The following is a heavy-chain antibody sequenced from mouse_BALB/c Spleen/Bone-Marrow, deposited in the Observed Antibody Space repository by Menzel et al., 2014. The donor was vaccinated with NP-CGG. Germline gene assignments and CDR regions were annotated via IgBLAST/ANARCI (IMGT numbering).Heavy chain of an antibody. D-gene: IGHD3-3*01. CDR2: ISGGDAYT. V-gene: IGHV5-6*01. Sequence: EVNLVESGGDLVKPGGSLKLSCAASELTYSSYGMSWVRQTPDKRLEWVATISGGDAYTYYPDSVKGRFTISRDSAKNILYLQMSSLKSEDTAMYYCGRGDGSMDYGGQGTSVTVPS. CDR1: ELTYSSYG. J-gene: IGHJ4*01. CDR3: GRGDGSMDY.